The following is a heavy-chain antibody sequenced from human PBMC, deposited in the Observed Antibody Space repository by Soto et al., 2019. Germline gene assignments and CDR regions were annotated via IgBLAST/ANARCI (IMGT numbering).Heavy chain of an antibody. J-gene: IGHJ4*02. CDR3: ARHATQDLGYCSSTSCYLFDY. CDR2: IYYSGST. Sequence: KSSETLSLTCTVSGGSISSSSYYWGWIRQPPGKGLEWIGSIYYSGSTYYNPSLKSRVTISVDTSKNQFSLKLSSVTAADTAVYYCARHATQDLGYCSSTSCYLFDYWGQGTLVTVSS. V-gene: IGHV4-39*01. D-gene: IGHD2-2*01. CDR1: GGSISSSSYY.